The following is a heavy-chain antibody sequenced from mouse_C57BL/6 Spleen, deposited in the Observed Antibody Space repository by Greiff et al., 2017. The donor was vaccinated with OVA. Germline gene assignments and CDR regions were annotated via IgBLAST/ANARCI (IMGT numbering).Heavy chain of an antibody. J-gene: IGHJ4*01. CDR2: IYPSDSET. CDR1: GYTFTSYW. V-gene: IGHV1-61*01. CDR3: AREGYGNLYGMDY. D-gene: IGHD2-10*02. Sequence: VQLQQPGAELVRPGSSVKLSCKASGYTFTSYWMDWVKQRPGQGLEWIGYIYPSDSETHYNQQFTDKATLTVAKSSSTAYMLLSSLTSEDAAVDYCAREGYGNLYGMDYWGQGTSVTVSA.